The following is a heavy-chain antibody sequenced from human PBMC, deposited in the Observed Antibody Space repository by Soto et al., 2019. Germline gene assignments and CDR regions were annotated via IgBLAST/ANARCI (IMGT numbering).Heavy chain of an antibody. CDR3: TRELYGDYNY. CDR1: GFTFGDYP. V-gene: IGHV3-49*04. D-gene: IGHD4-17*01. CDR2: IKSKAYGGTT. J-gene: IGHJ4*02. Sequence: HPGGSLRLSCTTSGFTFGDYPMTWVRQAPGKGLEWLGFIKSKAYGGTTEYAASVKGRFSISRDDSNSIAYLQMHSLKTEDTAVYYCTRELYGDYNYWGQGTLVTVSS.